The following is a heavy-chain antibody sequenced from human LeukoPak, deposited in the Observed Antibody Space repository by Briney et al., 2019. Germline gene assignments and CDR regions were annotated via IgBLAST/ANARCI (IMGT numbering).Heavy chain of an antibody. CDR3: ARADSSSWYGDY. Sequence: SVKVSCKASGYTFSSYAISWVRQAPGQGLEWMGRIIPILGIANYAQKFQGRVTITADKSTSTAYMELSSLRSEDTAVYYCARADSSSWYGDYWGQGTLVTVSS. J-gene: IGHJ4*02. V-gene: IGHV1-69*04. D-gene: IGHD6-13*01. CDR1: GYTFSSYA. CDR2: IIPILGIA.